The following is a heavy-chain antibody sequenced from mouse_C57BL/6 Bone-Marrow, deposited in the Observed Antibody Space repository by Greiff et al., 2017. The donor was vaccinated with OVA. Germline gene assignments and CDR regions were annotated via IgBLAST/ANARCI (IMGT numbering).Heavy chain of an antibody. CDR3: ARGARLKPPPY. J-gene: IGHJ2*01. CDR2: IHPNSGST. CDR1: GYTFTSYW. Sequence: QVQLKQPGAELVKPGASVKLSCKASGYTFTSYWMHWVKQRPGQGLEWIGMIHPNSGSTNYNEKFKSKATLTVDKSSSTAYMQLSSLTSEDPAVYYCARGARLKPPPYWGQGTTLTVSS. V-gene: IGHV1-64*01. D-gene: IGHD2-2*01.